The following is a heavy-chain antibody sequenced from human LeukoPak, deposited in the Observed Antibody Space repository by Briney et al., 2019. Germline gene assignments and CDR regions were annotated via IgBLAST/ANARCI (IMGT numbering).Heavy chain of an antibody. D-gene: IGHD3-10*01. V-gene: IGHV3-30-3*01. J-gene: IGHJ4*02. CDR1: GFTFSTHA. Sequence: GRSLRLSCAASGFTFSTHAMHWVRQAPGKGLEWVALILYDGSNEHYADSVKGRFTISRDNSKNTLYLQMNSLRAEDTAVYYCARVPYGSGTYTDYRGQGTLVTVSS. CDR3: ARVPYGSGTYTDY. CDR2: ILYDGSNE.